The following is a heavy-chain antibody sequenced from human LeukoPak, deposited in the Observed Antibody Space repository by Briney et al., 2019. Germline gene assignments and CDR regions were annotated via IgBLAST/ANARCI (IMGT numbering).Heavy chain of an antibody. Sequence: SVKVSCKASGGTFSSYAISWVRQAPGQGLEWMGGIIPIFGTANYAQKFQGRVTITADESTSTAYMELSSLRSDDTAVYYCARAKWELLRVYAFDIWGQGTMVTVSS. CDR3: ARAKWELLRVYAFDI. CDR2: IIPIFGTA. D-gene: IGHD1-26*01. CDR1: GGTFSSYA. V-gene: IGHV1-69*13. J-gene: IGHJ3*02.